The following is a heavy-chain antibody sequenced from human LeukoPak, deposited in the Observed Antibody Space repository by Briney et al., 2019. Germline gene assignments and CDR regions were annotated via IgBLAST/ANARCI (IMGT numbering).Heavy chain of an antibody. CDR3: ARDPPRTYSSGWYNTDY. D-gene: IGHD6-19*01. J-gene: IGHJ4*02. V-gene: IGHV1-2*02. CDR2: INPNSGGT. CDR1: GGTFSSYV. Sequence: ASVKVSCKASGGTFSSYVINWVRQAPGQGLEWMGWINPNSGGTNYAQKFQGRVTMTRDTSISTAYMELSRLRSDDTAVYYCARDPPRTYSSGWYNTDYWGQGTQVTVSS.